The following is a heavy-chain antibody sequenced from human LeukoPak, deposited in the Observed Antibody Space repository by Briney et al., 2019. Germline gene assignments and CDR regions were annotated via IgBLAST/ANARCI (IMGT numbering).Heavy chain of an antibody. J-gene: IGHJ2*01. CDR3: ARGDRSAWYFDL. Sequence: SETLSLTCTVSGGSISSCSYYWSWIRPPAGKGLEWFVRTYTSGSTNYNPPLKSRVTISVDTSKHQFSLKLSSVTAADTAVYYCARGDRSAWYFDLWGRGTLVTVSS. CDR1: GGSISSCSYY. V-gene: IGHV4-61*02. D-gene: IGHD2-15*01. CDR2: TYTSGST.